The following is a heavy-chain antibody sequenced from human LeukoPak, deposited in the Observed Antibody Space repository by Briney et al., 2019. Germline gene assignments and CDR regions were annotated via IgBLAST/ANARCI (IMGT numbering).Heavy chain of an antibody. CDR1: GGSFSGYY. J-gene: IGHJ6*02. CDR3: ARTSSGSYRYYYYGMDV. CDR2: INHSGST. D-gene: IGHD1-26*01. Sequence: SSETLSLTCAVYGGSFSGYYWSWIRQPPGKGLEWIGEINHSGSTYYNPSLKSRVTMSVDTSKNQFSLKLSSVTAVDTAVYYCARTSSGSYRYYYYGMDVWGQGTTVTVSS. V-gene: IGHV4-34*01.